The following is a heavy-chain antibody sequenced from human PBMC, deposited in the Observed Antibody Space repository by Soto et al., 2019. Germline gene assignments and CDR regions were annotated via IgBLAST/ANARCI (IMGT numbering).Heavy chain of an antibody. CDR3: AKDGEVAVAGTGYYYGMDV. CDR2: IWYDGSNK. D-gene: IGHD6-19*01. J-gene: IGHJ6*02. CDR1: GFTFSSYG. V-gene: IGHV3-30*02. Sequence: GGSLRLSCAASGFTFSSYGMHWVRQAPGKGLEWVAVIWYDGSNKYYADSVKGRFTISRDNSKNTLYLQMNSLRAEDTAVYYCAKDGEVAVAGTGYYYGMDVWGQGTTVTVSS.